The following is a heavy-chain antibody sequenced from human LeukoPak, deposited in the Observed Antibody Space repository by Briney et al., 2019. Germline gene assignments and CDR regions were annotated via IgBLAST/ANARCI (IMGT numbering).Heavy chain of an antibody. J-gene: IGHJ4*02. CDR1: GFTLSTCS. Sequence: PGGSLRLSCVASGFTLSTCSMNWVRLAPGKGLEWISYISSASSIIYYADAVKGRLTISRDNVKNSLDLQMNSLRAEDTAVYYCARGPGTGYYQNYYFGFWGQGTLVTVSS. D-gene: IGHD3-22*01. V-gene: IGHV3-48*04. CDR2: ISSASSII. CDR3: ARGPGTGYYQNYYFGF.